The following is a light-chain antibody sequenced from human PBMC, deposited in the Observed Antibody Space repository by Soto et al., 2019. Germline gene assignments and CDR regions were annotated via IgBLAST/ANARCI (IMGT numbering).Light chain of an antibody. V-gene: IGKV3-15*01. J-gene: IGKJ1*01. CDR3: QQYNSWPET. CDR2: DAS. Sequence: EIVLTQSPATLSLSPGERATLFCRASQSVRSSLAWYQQKPGQAPRLFIYDASTRATGIPARFSGSGSGTEFTLTISSLQSEDFAVYYCQQYNSWPETFGQGTKV. CDR1: QSVRSS.